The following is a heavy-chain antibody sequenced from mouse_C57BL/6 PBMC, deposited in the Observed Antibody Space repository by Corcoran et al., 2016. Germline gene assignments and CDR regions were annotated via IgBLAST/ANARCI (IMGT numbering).Heavy chain of an antibody. CDR2: INPNNGGT. CDR3: AREGYYGLSWGFAY. Sequence: EVQLQQSGPELVKPGASVKIPCKASGYTFTDYNMDWVKQSHGKSLEWIGDINPNNGGTIYNQKFKGKATLTVDKSSSTAYMELRSLTSEDTAVYYCAREGYYGLSWGFAYWGQGTLVTVSA. CDR1: GYTFTDYN. J-gene: IGHJ3*01. V-gene: IGHV1-18*01. D-gene: IGHD1-2*01.